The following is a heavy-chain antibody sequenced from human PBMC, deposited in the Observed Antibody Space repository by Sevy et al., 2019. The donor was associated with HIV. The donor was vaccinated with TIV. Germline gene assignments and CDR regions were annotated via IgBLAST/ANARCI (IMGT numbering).Heavy chain of an antibody. Sequence: SQTLSLTCAISGDSVSSNSAAWNWIRQSPSRGLEWLGRTYYRSKWYNDYAVSVKSRITINPNKSKNQFSLQLNSVTPEDTAVYYCARDSFSGSDKTNWFDPWGQGTLVTVSS. CDR1: GDSVSSNSAA. CDR3: ARDSFSGSDKTNWFDP. CDR2: TYYRSKWYN. V-gene: IGHV6-1*01. J-gene: IGHJ5*02. D-gene: IGHD3-22*01.